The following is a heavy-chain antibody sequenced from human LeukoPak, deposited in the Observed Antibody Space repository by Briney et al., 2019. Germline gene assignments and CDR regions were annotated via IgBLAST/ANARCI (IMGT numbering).Heavy chain of an antibody. CDR3: ARGSGWLAY. D-gene: IGHD6-19*01. CDR1: GASISSSY. Sequence: SETLSLTCTVSGASISSSYWTWIRQPPGKGLEWIAHISYSGDTNYNPALKSRVTISLDTSTNQFSLKLSSVTAADTAVYYYARGSGWLAYWGKGILVTVSS. V-gene: IGHV4-59*08. J-gene: IGHJ4*02. CDR2: ISYSGDT.